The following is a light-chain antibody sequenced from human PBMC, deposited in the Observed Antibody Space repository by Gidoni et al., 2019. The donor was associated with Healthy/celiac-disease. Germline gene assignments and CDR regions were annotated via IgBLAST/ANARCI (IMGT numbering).Light chain of an antibody. CDR2: EVS. Sequence: SSLTQPASVSGSPGPSITISCTRTSSDVGGYNYVSWYPQHPGKAPKLMIDEVSNRPSGVANRCAGTKAGNTASLTISGLKAEDEADYYCSSDTSSSTLYVFGTGTKVTVL. CDR1: SSDVGGYNY. J-gene: IGLJ1*01. CDR3: SSDTSSSTLYV. V-gene: IGLV2-14*01.